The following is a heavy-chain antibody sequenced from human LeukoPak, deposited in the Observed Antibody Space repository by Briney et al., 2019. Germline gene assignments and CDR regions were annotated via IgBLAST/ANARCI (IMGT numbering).Heavy chain of an antibody. D-gene: IGHD1-26*01. CDR1: GGSISSGSYY. CDR3: ARGVGAPRPFFDY. J-gene: IGHJ4*02. V-gene: IGHV4-61*02. CDR2: IYTSGST. Sequence: SQTLSLTCTVSGGSISSGSYYWSWIRQPAGKGLEWIGRIYTSGSTNYNPSLKSRVTISVDTSKNQFSLKLSSVTAADTAVYYCARGVGAPRPFFDYWGQGTLVTVSS.